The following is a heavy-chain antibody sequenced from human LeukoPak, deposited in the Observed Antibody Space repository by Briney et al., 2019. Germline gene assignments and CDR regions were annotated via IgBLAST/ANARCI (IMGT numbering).Heavy chain of an antibody. J-gene: IGHJ5*02. V-gene: IGHV1-69*13. CDR3: ARDTPLRLENWFDP. CDR1: GGTFSSYA. CDR2: IITIFGTA. Sequence: ASVKVSCKTSGGTFSSYAISWVRQAPGQGLEWMGGIITIFGTAKYAQKFQGRVTITADESTTTAYMELSSLRSEDTAVYYCARDTPLRLENWFDPWGQGTLVTVSS. D-gene: IGHD1-1*01.